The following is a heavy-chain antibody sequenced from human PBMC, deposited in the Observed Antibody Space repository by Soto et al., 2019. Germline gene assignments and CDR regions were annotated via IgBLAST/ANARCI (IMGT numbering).Heavy chain of an antibody. D-gene: IGHD3-10*01. V-gene: IGHV4-39*01. CDR2: IYYSGST. CDR3: ARHSHVLLWFGELLDYYYYGMDV. Sequence: SDTLSLTCTVSGGSISSSSYYWGWIRQPPGKGLEWIGSIYYSGSTYYNPSPKSRVTISVDTSKNQFSLKLSSVTAADTAVYYCARHSHVLLWFGELLDYYYYGMDVWGQGTTVTVS. J-gene: IGHJ6*02. CDR1: GGSISSSSYY.